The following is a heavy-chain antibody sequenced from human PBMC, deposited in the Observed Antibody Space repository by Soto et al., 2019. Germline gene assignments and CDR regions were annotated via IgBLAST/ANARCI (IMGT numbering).Heavy chain of an antibody. CDR3: ARVWGGAFDF. Sequence: QVQLQESGPGLVKPSETLSLTCTVSGGSISSYYWSWIRQPPGKGLKWIGYIYYSGSTNYNPSLKSRVTISVDTSKNQFSLKLSSVTAADTAVYYCARVWGGAFDFWGQGTMVTVSS. V-gene: IGHV4-59*01. CDR2: IYYSGST. D-gene: IGHD3-10*01. CDR1: GGSISSYY. J-gene: IGHJ3*01.